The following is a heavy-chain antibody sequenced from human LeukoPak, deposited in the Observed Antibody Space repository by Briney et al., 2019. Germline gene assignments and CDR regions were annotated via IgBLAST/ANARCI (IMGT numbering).Heavy chain of an antibody. J-gene: IGHJ4*02. CDR1: TGSISSYY. CDR2: INYSGST. D-gene: IGHD1-26*01. V-gene: IGHV4-59*01. CDR3: ATTTIRLGY. Sequence: PSETLSLTCIVSTGSISSYYWSWIRQPPGKGLEWIGYINYSGSTNYNPSLKSRVTISVDTTKNQFSLKLSSVTAADTAVYYCATTTIRLGYWGQGTLVTVSS.